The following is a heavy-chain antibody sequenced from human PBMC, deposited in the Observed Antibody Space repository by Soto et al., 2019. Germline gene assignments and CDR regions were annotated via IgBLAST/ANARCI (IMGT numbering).Heavy chain of an antibody. CDR2: ISAYNGNT. V-gene: IGHV1-18*01. CDR3: ARDPSEAGFELTEKYYYYYYMDV. J-gene: IGHJ6*03. D-gene: IGHD6-19*01. Sequence: GASVKVSCKASGYTFTSYGISWVRQAPGQGLEWMGWISAYNGNTNYAQKLQGRVTMTTDTSTSTAYMELRSLRSDDTAVYYCARDPSEAGFELTEKYYYYYYMDVWGKGTTVTVSS. CDR1: GYTFTSYG.